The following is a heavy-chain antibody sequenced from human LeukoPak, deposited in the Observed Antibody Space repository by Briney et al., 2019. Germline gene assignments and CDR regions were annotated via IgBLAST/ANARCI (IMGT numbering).Heavy chain of an antibody. D-gene: IGHD3-22*01. CDR2: IDDSGSA. CDR1: GDSIRSYY. CDR3: ARATSGYYFDF. Sequence: SETLSLTCTVSGDSIRSYYWSWIRQPPGKGLEWIGHIDDSGSANRHPSLRSRVTISVDTSKNQFSLKLSSVTAADTAVYFCARATSGYYFDFWDQGTLVTVSS. J-gene: IGHJ4*02. V-gene: IGHV4-59*01.